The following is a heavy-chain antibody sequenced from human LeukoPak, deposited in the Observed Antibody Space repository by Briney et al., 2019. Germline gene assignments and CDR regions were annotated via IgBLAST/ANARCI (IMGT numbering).Heavy chain of an antibody. Sequence: SETLSLTCTVSGGSISSGSYYWSWIRQPAGKGLEWIGRIYTSGSTNYNPSLKSRVTISVDTSKNQFSLKLSSVTAADTAVYYSAREAVVFTAFYYYYYMDVWGKGTTVTVSS. J-gene: IGHJ6*03. D-gene: IGHD6-19*01. CDR1: GGSISSGSYY. V-gene: IGHV4-61*02. CDR2: IYTSGST. CDR3: AREAVVFTAFYYYYYMDV.